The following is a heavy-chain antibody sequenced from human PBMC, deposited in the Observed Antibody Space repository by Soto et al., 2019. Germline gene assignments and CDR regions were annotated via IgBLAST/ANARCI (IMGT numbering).Heavy chain of an antibody. V-gene: IGHV3-23*01. CDR3: AKDNPGTTPFDY. Sequence: GGSLRLSCAASGFTISSNAMYWVRQAPGKGLEWVSAISDRGATTHYADSVKGRFTISRDTSKNTLYLQLNTLRADDTAVSYCAKDNPGTTPFDYWGQGTLVTVYS. D-gene: IGHD1-1*01. CDR2: ISDRGATT. CDR1: GFTISSNA. J-gene: IGHJ4*02.